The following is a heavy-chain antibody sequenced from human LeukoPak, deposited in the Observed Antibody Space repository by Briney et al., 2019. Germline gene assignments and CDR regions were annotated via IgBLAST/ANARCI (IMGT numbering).Heavy chain of an antibody. V-gene: IGHV4-34*01. Sequence: SETLSLTCAVYGGSFSGYYWSWIRQPPGKGLEWIGEINHSGSTNYNPSLKSRVTISVDTSKNQFSLKLSSVTAADTAVYYCARGIGVAAAIYYYYYGMDVWGQGTTVTVSS. CDR1: GGSFSGYY. CDR2: INHSGST. CDR3: ARGIGVAAAIYYYYYGMDV. D-gene: IGHD6-13*01. J-gene: IGHJ6*02.